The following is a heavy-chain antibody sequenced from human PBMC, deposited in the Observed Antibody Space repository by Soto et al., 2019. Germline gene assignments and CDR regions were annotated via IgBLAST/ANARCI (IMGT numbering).Heavy chain of an antibody. Sequence: SETLSLTCAVYGGSGGSFSGYYWSWIRQPPGKGLEWIGEINHSGSTNYNPSLKSRVTISVDTSKDQFSLKLSSVTAADTAVYYCARRKGRRFLGDTRPNYYGMDVWGQGTTVTVSS. CDR2: INHSGST. V-gene: IGHV4-34*01. J-gene: IGHJ6*02. CDR3: ARRKGRRFLGDTRPNYYGMDV. D-gene: IGHD3-3*01. CDR1: GGSGGSFSGYY.